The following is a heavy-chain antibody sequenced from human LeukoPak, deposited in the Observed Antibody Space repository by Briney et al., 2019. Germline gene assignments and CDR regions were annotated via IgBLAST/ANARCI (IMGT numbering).Heavy chain of an antibody. V-gene: IGHV3-7*01. CDR1: GFTFSSYW. D-gene: IGHD6-19*01. Sequence: GGSLRLSCAASGFTFSSYWMSWVRQAPGKGLEWVANIKQDGSEKYYVDSVKGRFTISRDNAKNSLYLQMNSLRAEDTAVYYCARDREGVADYYFDYWGQGTLVTVSS. CDR2: IKQDGSEK. J-gene: IGHJ4*02. CDR3: ARDREGVADYYFDY.